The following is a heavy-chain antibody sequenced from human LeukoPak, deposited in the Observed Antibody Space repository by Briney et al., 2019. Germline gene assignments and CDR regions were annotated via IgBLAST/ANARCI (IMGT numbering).Heavy chain of an antibody. J-gene: IGHJ6*01. CDR1: GFTFSSNV. D-gene: IGHD3-10*01. Sequence: GGSLRLSCAASGFTFSSNVMIWVGQAPGKGLEWVASIPASGGSTYYADSVKVRFTISRDNSKTTLYLQMNSLRAEDTAVYYCARGLGGSGSYYTPKYYYSGMDVWGQGSTVTVCS. V-gene: IGHV3-23*01. CDR3: ARGLGGSGSYYTPKYYYSGMDV. CDR2: IPASGGST.